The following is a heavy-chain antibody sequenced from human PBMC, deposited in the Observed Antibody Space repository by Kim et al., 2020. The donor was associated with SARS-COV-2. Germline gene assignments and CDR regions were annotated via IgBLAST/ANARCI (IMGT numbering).Heavy chain of an antibody. D-gene: IGHD3-22*01. CDR1: GFTFSNAW. CDR3: TTITYYYDSSGYVADGDAFDI. Sequence: GGSLRLSCAASGFTFSNAWMSWVRQAPGKGLEWVGRIKSKTDGGTTDYAAPVKDRFTISRDDSKNTLYLQMNSLKTEDTAVYYCTTITYYYDSSGYVADGDAFDIWGQGTMVTVSS. J-gene: IGHJ3*02. V-gene: IGHV3-15*01. CDR2: IKSKTDGGTT.